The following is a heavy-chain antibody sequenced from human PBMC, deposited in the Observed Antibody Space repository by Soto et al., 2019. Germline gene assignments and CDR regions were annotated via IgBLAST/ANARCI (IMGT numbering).Heavy chain of an antibody. D-gene: IGHD6-13*01. CDR1: GFTFSDFS. CDR2: ISGSSSSV. J-gene: IGHJ1*01. V-gene: IGHV3-21*04. CDR3: VKDESINWYSGHFRH. Sequence: GGSLRLSCAASGFTFSDFSMTWVRQAPGKGLEWVSSISGSSSSVYYADSVKGRFTISRDNAKNSLHLQMNSLSAEDTAFYYCVKDESINWYSGHFRHWGQGTLVTVSS.